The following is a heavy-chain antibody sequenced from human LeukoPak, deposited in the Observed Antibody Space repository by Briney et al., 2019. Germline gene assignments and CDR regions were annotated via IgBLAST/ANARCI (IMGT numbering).Heavy chain of an antibody. J-gene: IGHJ4*02. CDR3: ARAGVDYGDYGRKAENFDY. Sequence: ASVKVSCKASGYTFTSYGISWVRQAPGQGLEWMGWISAYNGNTNYAQKLQGRVTMTTDTSTSTAYMELRSLRSDDTAVYYCARAGVDYGDYGRKAENFDYWGQGTLVTVSS. D-gene: IGHD4-17*01. CDR1: GYTFTSYG. CDR2: ISAYNGNT. V-gene: IGHV1-18*01.